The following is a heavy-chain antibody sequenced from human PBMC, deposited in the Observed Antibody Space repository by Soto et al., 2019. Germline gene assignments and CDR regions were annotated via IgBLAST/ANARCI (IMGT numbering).Heavy chain of an antibody. V-gene: IGHV3-7*01. D-gene: IGHD6-13*01. CDR2: TTQDGNDK. CDR3: ARGGRIAAAGTGWVRRDGYKLDY. Sequence: EVQLVESGGGLVQPGGSLRLSCAASGFTFSPYYMSWVRQAPGKGLEWLAMTTQDGNDKHYVDSVKGRFTISRDNAKNSLYLQMNSLRAEDTAVYYCARGGRIAAAGTGWVRRDGYKLDYWGQGTLVTVSS. CDR1: GFTFSPYY. J-gene: IGHJ4*02.